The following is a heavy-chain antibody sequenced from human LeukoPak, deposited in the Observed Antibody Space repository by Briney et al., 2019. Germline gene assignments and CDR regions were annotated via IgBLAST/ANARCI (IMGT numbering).Heavy chain of an antibody. CDR2: ITGSGGST. V-gene: IGHV3-23*01. D-gene: IGHD3-16*01. CDR1: GFSFSNYG. J-gene: IGHJ5*02. CDR3: AKDDGLIMFSS. Sequence: AGGSLRLSCAASGFSFSNYGMNWVRQAPGKGLEWVSGITGSGGSTYYAGSVKGRFTISRDNSKNTPYLQVNSLRAEDTAVYYCAKDDGLIMFSSWGQGTLVTVSS.